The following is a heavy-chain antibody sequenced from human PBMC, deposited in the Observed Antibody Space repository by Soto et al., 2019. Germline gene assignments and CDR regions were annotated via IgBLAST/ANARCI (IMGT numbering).Heavy chain of an antibody. CDR2: ISAYNGNT. CDR1: GYTFTSYG. J-gene: IGHJ6*02. CDR3: ARDYGDYHYYYGMDV. D-gene: IGHD4-17*01. Sequence: QVQLVQSGAEVKKPGASVKVSCKASGYTFTSYGISWVRQAPGQGLEWMGWISAYNGNTNYAQKLQGRVTMTTDTSTSTAYMELRGLRSDDTAVYYCARDYGDYHYYYGMDVWGQGTTVTVSS. V-gene: IGHV1-18*01.